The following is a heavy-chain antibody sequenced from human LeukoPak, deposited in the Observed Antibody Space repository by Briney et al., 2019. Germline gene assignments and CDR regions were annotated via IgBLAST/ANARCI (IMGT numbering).Heavy chain of an antibody. CDR1: GGSISSYY. J-gene: IGHJ6*02. CDR2: IYYSGST. V-gene: IGHV4-59*08. D-gene: IGHD6-6*01. CDR3: ASSEYSSSGPYYYYYGMDV. Sequence: SETLPLTCTVSGGSISSYYWSWIRQPPGKGLEWIGYIYYSGSTNYNPSLKSRVTISVDTSKNQFSLKLSSVTAADTAVYYCASSEYSSSGPYYYYYGMDVWGQGTTVTVSS.